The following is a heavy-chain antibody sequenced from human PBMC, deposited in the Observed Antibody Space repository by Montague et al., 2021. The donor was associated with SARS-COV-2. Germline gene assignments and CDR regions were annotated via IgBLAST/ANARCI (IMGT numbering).Heavy chain of an antibody. J-gene: IGHJ3*02. CDR3: ARHGVGCEFGGHNWCTDAFDI. Sequence: SDTLSLTCAVSSGSINYYYLSWVRHSPGKELKWIGYIYSSGTTTYSPSLKSRVTLSLNSPKTQFSLRLTSVTAADTAVYYCARHGVGCEFGGHNWCTDAFDIWGQGTVVTVSS. D-gene: IGHD5-24*01. V-gene: IGHV4-59*08. CDR1: SGSINYYY. CDR2: IYSSGTT.